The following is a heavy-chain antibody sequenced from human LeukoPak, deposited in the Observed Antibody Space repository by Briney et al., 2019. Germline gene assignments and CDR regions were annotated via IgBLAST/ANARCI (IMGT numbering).Heavy chain of an antibody. V-gene: IGHV1-69*06. CDR3: PSRRGYCSGGSCYSPYYSYMDV. D-gene: IGHD2-15*01. CDR2: IIPFFWTA. CDR1: GGSFSSYA. J-gene: IGHJ6*03. Sequence: GSAVKVSCKACGGSFSSYAISGVRQAPGRGGQGMGGIIPFFWTANYAQTFQGRVTITADKSTSTAYMELSSLRSEDTAVYPRPSRRGYCSGGSCYSPYYSYMDVWGKATTVTVSS.